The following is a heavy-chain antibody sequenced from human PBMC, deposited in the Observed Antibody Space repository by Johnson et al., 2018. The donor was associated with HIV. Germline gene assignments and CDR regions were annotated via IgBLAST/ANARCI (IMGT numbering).Heavy chain of an antibody. CDR1: GFTFSNHH. V-gene: IGHV3-7*01. CDR3: ARDSTPWGGEHVGYAFDL. Sequence: VQLVESGGGLVQPGGSLRLSCAASGFTFSNHHMTWVRQAPGKGLEWVANINRDGSDKYYVDSVKGRFTISRDNAQDSLYLQMNSLRVDDTAVYYCARDSTPWGGEHVGYAFDLWGRGTLVTISS. J-gene: IGHJ3*01. D-gene: IGHD4-17*01. CDR2: INRDGSDK.